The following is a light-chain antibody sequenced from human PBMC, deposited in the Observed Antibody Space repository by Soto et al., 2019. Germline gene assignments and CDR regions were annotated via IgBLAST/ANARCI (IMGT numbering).Light chain of an antibody. CDR1: QTIGSW. J-gene: IGKJ1*01. CDR3: QHYNSYSEA. V-gene: IGKV1-5*03. CDR2: KAS. Sequence: DIPMTQSPSTLSGSVGDRVTITCRASQTIGSWLAWYQQKPGKAPKLLIYKASTLKSGVPSRFSGSGSGTEFTLTISILQPDDYATYYCQHYNSYSEAFCQGTKVELK.